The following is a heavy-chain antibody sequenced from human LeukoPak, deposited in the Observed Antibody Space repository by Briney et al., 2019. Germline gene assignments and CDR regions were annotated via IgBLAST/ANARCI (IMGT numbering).Heavy chain of an antibody. D-gene: IGHD6-19*01. Sequence: SVKVSCKASGGTFSSYAISWVRQAPGQGLEWMEGIIPIFGTANYAQKFQGRVTITADESTSTAYMELSSLRSEDTAVYYCAKDDPQAGTLDPWGQGTLVTVSS. V-gene: IGHV1-69*13. CDR3: AKDDPQAGTLDP. CDR1: GGTFSSYA. CDR2: IIPIFGTA. J-gene: IGHJ5*02.